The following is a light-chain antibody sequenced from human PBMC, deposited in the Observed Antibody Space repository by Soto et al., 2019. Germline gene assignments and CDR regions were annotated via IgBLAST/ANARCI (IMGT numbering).Light chain of an antibody. CDR1: SSDVGGSGL. V-gene: IGLV2-14*02. CDR3: QSYDSSLSGSVV. CDR2: GNS. Sequence: QSALTQPASVSGSPGQSITISCTGTSSDVGGSGLVSWYQFHPGKAPKLLIYGNSNRPSGVPDRFSGSKSGTSASLAITGLQAEDEADYYCQSYDSSLSGSVVFGGGTKLTVL. J-gene: IGLJ2*01.